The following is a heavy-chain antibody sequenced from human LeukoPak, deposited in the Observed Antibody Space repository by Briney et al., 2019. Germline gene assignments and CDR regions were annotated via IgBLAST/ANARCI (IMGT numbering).Heavy chain of an antibody. CDR3: ARDPGSSSFDL. J-gene: IGHJ4*02. Sequence: GGSLRLSCTASGFSFSSYWMSWVRQTPEKGGEFVANINQDGSVTNYVDSLKGRCTISRDNAKESLYLEIRSVRADDTALYYCARDPGSSSFDLWGEGTLVTVSS. CDR2: INQDGSVT. V-gene: IGHV3-7*01. CDR1: GFSFSSYW. D-gene: IGHD6-13*01.